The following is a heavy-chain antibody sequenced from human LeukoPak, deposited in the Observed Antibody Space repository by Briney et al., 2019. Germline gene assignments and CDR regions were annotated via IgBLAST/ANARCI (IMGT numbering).Heavy chain of an antibody. J-gene: IGHJ4*02. CDR2: INPNSGGT. Sequence: ASVKVSCKASGYTFTGYYMHWVRQAPGQGLEWMGWINPNSGGTNYAQKFQGRVTMTRDTSISTAYMELSRLRSDDTAVYYCARDRPPGYSNSPGYFDYWGQGTLVTVSS. V-gene: IGHV1-2*02. CDR3: ARDRPPGYSNSPGYFDY. CDR1: GYTFTGYY. D-gene: IGHD4-11*01.